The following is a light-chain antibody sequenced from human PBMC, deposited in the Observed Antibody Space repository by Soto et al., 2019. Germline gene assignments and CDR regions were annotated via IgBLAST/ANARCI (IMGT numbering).Light chain of an antibody. CDR2: GAS. CDR1: QSVRSN. V-gene: IGKV3-15*01. Sequence: EIVMTQSPATLSVSPGESANLSCRASQSVRSNIAWYQQKPGQAPRLLIYGASTRATGIPARFSGSGSGTEFTLTISSLQSEDFAGYYCHQYNNWPLFGGGTKVEIK. J-gene: IGKJ4*01. CDR3: HQYNNWPL.